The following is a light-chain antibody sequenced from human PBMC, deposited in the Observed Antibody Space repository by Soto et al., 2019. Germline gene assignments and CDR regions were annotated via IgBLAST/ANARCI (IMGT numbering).Light chain of an antibody. CDR3: QQFGSLGPLT. CDR1: QSFLGL. V-gene: IGKV3-11*01. J-gene: IGKJ4*01. CDR2: DAY. Sequence: EVVLTQSPVTLSLAPGERATLSYMSRQSFLGLLAWYQQKPGQAPRLLIYDAYNRGTGIPPRFSGSGSGTDFTLTIRRLEPEDSAVYYCQQFGSLGPLTSGGGSNVDIK.